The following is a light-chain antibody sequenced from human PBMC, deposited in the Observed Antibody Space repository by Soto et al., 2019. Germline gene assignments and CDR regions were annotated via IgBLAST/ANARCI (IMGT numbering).Light chain of an antibody. V-gene: IGKV4-1*01. CDR3: QQYYGAPLT. J-gene: IGKJ1*01. CDR2: WAS. Sequence: GSTINCKSSQSVLSSSNNKNYLAWYQQKPGQPPKLLINWASTRDSGVPDRFSGSGSGADFTLTISSLQAEDVAVYYCQQYYGAPLTFGQGTKVDIK. CDR1: QSVLSSSNNKNY.